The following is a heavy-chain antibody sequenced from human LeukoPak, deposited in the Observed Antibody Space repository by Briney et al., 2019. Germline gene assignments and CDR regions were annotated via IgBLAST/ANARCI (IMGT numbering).Heavy chain of an antibody. V-gene: IGHV3-30*02. D-gene: IGHD2-2*01. J-gene: IGHJ1*01. CDR3: ALIGPPDCSSTSCREGTD. CDR2: IRYDGSNK. Sequence: PGGSLRLSCAASGFTFSSYGMHWVRQAPGKGLEWVAFIRYDGSNKYYADSVKGRFTISRDNSKNTLYLQMNSLRAEDTAVYYCALIGPPDCSSTSCREGTDWGQGTLVTVSS. CDR1: GFTFSSYG.